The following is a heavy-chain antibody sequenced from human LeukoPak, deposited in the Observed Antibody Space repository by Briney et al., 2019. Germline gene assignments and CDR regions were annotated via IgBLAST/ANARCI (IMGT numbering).Heavy chain of an antibody. D-gene: IGHD3-22*01. CDR2: NSGSGGST. CDR1: GFTFSSYA. CDR3: AKLGPYYYDSSGYIGY. V-gene: IGHV3-23*01. J-gene: IGHJ4*02. Sequence: GGSLRLSCAASGFTFSSYAMSWVRQAPGKGLEWVSANSGSGGSTYYADSVKGRFTISRDNSKNTLYLQMNSLRAEDTAVYYCAKLGPYYYDSSGYIGYWGQGTLVTVSS.